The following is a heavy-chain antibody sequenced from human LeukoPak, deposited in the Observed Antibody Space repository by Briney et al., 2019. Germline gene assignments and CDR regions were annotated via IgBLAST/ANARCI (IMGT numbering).Heavy chain of an antibody. CDR2: IYYSGST. J-gene: IGHJ4*02. V-gene: IGHV4-59*01. Sequence: SETLSLTCTVSGGSISSYYWSWIRQPPGKGLEWIGYIYYSGSTNYNPSLKSRVTISVDTSKNQFSLKLSSVTAADTAVYYCAGGLMMAVAGRGEFHYWGQGTLVTVSS. CDR3: AGGLMMAVAGRGEFHY. CDR1: GGSISSYY. D-gene: IGHD6-13*01.